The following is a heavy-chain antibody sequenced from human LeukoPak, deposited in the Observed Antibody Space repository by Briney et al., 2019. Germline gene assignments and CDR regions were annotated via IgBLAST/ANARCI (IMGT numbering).Heavy chain of an antibody. D-gene: IGHD6-19*01. J-gene: IGHJ4*02. CDR1: GGSISSYY. Sequence: PSETLSLTCTVSGGSISSYYWSWIRQPAGKGLEWIGRIYTSGSTNYNPSLKSRVTMSVDTSKNQFSLKLSSVTAADTAVYYCARDLGIAVAGPFDYWGQGTLATVSS. V-gene: IGHV4-4*07. CDR2: IYTSGST. CDR3: ARDLGIAVAGPFDY.